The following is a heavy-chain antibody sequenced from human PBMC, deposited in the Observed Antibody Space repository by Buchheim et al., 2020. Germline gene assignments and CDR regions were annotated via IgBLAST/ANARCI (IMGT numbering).Heavy chain of an antibody. V-gene: IGHV3-73*02. Sequence: EVQLVESGGGLVQPGGSLKLSCAASGFTFSGSAMHWVRQASGKGLEWVGRIRSKANSYATAYAASVKGRFTISRDDSKNTAYLQMNSLKTEDTAVYYCTLLGDIVVGPAAIGLDPWGQGTL. CDR1: GFTFSGSA. CDR2: IRSKANSYAT. J-gene: IGHJ5*02. CDR3: TLLGDIVVGPAAIGLDP. D-gene: IGHD2-2*01.